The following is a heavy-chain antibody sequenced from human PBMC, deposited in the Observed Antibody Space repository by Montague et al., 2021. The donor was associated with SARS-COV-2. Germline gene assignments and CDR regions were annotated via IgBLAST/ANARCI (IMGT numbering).Heavy chain of an antibody. CDR3: ARDRGLSGFYGYGPLYFYGMDV. D-gene: IGHD5-12*01. CDR1: GAPIRDYY. V-gene: IGHV4-59*01. CDR2: IYESGST. Sequence: SETLSLTCTVSGAPIRDYYWSWIRQPPGKGLEWIGYIYESGSTKSNPSLTSRLIMSVDTSRNQFSLTLSSVTTADTAVYYCARDRGLSGFYGYGPLYFYGMDVWGQGTTVIVSS. J-gene: IGHJ6*02.